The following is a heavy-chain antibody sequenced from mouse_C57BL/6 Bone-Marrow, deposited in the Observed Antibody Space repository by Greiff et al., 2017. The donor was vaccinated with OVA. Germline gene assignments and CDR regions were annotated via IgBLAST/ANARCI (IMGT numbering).Heavy chain of an antibody. CDR2: IHPNSGST. CDR1: GYTFTSYW. CDR3: ARSRWLLRRTWFAY. D-gene: IGHD2-3*01. V-gene: IGHV1-64*01. Sequence: QVQLKQPGAELVKPGASVKLSCKASGYTFTSYWMHWVKQRPGQGLEWIGMIHPNSGSTNYNEKFKSKATLTVDKSSSTAYMQLSSLTSEDSAVYYCARSRWLLRRTWFAYWGQGTLVTVSA. J-gene: IGHJ3*01.